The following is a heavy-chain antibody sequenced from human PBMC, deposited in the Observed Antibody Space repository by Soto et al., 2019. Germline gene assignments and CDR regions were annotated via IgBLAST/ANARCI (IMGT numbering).Heavy chain of an antibody. V-gene: IGHV3-30-3*01. J-gene: IGHJ6*02. CDR1: GFTFSSYA. D-gene: IGHD3-3*01. CDR3: ARGDYYDFWSGYYSQYYYYGMDV. Sequence: SLRLSCAASGFTFSSYAMHWVRQAPGKGLEWVAVISYDGSNKYYADSVKGRFTISRDNSKNTLYLQMNSLRAEDTAVYYCARGDYYDFWSGYYSQYYYYGMDVWGQGTTVTVSS. CDR2: ISYDGSNK.